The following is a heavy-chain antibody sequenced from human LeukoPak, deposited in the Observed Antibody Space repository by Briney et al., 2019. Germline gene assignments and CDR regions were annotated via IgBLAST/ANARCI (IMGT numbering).Heavy chain of an antibody. J-gene: IGHJ4*02. D-gene: IGHD3-22*01. CDR2: ISGSSNYI. CDR1: GFTFSSYT. CDR3: ARVYYDSSGYYYLYY. Sequence: GGSLRLSCAASGFTFSSYTMNWVRQAPGKGLEWVSSISGSSNYIYYADSLKGRFTISRDNAKNSLYLQMNSLRAEDTAVYYCARVYYDSSGYYYLYYWGQGTLVTVSS. V-gene: IGHV3-21*01.